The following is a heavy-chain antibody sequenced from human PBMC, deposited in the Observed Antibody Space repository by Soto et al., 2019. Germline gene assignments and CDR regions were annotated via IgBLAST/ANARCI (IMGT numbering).Heavy chain of an antibody. Sequence: QDQLVQSGAEVKKPGASVKVSCKASGYTFTSYGISWVRQAPGQGLEWMGWISAYNGNTNYAQKLQGRVTMTTETSTSTAYMDLRSLRSDDTAVYYCAREGGIGWFGELEPRLGYWGQGTLVTVSS. CDR1: GYTFTSYG. CDR3: AREGGIGWFGELEPRLGY. D-gene: IGHD3-10*01. J-gene: IGHJ4*02. V-gene: IGHV1-18*01. CDR2: ISAYNGNT.